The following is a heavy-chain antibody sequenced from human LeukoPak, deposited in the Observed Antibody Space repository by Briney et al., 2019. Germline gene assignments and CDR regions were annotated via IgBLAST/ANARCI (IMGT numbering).Heavy chain of an antibody. CDR2: INPNSGDT. CDR3: AKNPYEYYFDY. D-gene: IGHD5-12*01. V-gene: IGHV1-2*02. Sequence: GASVKVSCKASGYTFTCYYMHWVRQAPGQGLEWMGWINPNSGDTNYAQKFQGRVTMTRDTSIRTAYLEVGGLRSDDTAVYHCAKNPYEYYFDYWGQGTLVTVSS. CDR1: GYTFTCYY. J-gene: IGHJ4*02.